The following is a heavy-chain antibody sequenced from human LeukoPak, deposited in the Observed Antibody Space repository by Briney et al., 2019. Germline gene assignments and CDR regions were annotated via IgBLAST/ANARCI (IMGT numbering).Heavy chain of an antibody. D-gene: IGHD5-24*01. V-gene: IGHV4-39*07. CDR3: ARVRGRDGYFDY. J-gene: IGHJ4*02. Sequence: PSETLSLTCTVSGASITASRSYGAWIRQAPGKGLEWIGSVDYTGVTYYNPALQSRVTISVDTSKNTFSLRLTSVTAADTAVYYCARVRGRDGYFDYWGQGARVTVSS. CDR2: VDYTGVT. CDR1: GASITASRSY.